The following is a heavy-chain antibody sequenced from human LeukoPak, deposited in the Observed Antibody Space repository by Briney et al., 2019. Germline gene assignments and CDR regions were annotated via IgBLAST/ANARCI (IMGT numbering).Heavy chain of an antibody. V-gene: IGHV4-38-2*02. CDR1: GYSISSGYY. Sequence: PSETLSLTCTVSGYSISSGYYWGWIRQPPGKGLEWIGNIYHSGSTYYNPSLKSRLNISVDTSRNQFSLKLSSVTAADTAVYYCARDRVGATNAFDIWGQGTMVTVSS. D-gene: IGHD1-26*01. CDR3: ARDRVGATNAFDI. CDR2: IYHSGST. J-gene: IGHJ3*02.